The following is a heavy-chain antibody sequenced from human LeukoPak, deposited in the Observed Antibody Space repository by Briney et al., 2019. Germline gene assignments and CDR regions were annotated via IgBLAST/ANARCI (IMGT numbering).Heavy chain of an antibody. CDR2: INPNSGGT. J-gene: IGHJ4*02. Sequence: ASVKVSCKASGYTFTGYYMHWVRQALGQGLEWMGWINPNSGGTNYAQKFQGRVTMTRDTSISTAYMELSRLRSDDTAVYYCARIGVQLWVDTPDYWGQGTLVTVSS. CDR1: GYTFTGYY. CDR3: ARIGVQLWVDTPDY. D-gene: IGHD5-18*01. V-gene: IGHV1-2*02.